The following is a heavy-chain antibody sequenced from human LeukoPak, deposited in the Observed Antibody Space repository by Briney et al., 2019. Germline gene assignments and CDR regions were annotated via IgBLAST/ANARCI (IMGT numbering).Heavy chain of an antibody. V-gene: IGHV1-24*01. CDR3: ATVLWGSQRYGVGVDY. D-gene: IGHD3-16*02. CDR2: FDPEDGET. CDR1: GYTLTELS. J-gene: IGHJ4*02. Sequence: ASVKVSCKVSGYTLTELSIHWVRQAPGKGLEWMGGFDPEDGETIYAQRFQGRVAMTEDTSTDTAYMELSSLRSEDTAVYYCATVLWGSQRYGVGVDYWGQGTLVTVSS.